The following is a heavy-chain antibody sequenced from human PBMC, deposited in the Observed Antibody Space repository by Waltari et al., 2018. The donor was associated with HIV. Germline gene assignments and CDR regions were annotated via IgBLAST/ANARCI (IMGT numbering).Heavy chain of an antibody. J-gene: IGHJ5*02. D-gene: IGHD1-26*01. Sequence: EVQLVESGGGLVQPGESLRLSCAASVFPARSNYMSWVRQAPGKGLEWVSVIYSGGSTYYADSVKGRFTISRDNSKNTLYLQMNSLRAEDTAVYYCATSPLGVWGNWFDPWGQGTLVTVSS. CDR3: ATSPLGVWGNWFDP. CDR1: VFPARSNY. V-gene: IGHV3-66*01. CDR2: IYSGGST.